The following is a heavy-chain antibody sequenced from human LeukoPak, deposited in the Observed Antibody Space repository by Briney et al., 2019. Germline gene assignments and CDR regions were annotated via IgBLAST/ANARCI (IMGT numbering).Heavy chain of an antibody. D-gene: IGHD5-18*01. CDR2: IYYSGTT. V-gene: IGHV4-39*06. CDR1: GGSISSSPYY. CDR3: AKGAGGFSYYNWFDP. J-gene: IGHJ5*02. Sequence: SETLSLTCTVSGGSISSSPYYWGWIRQPPGKGLEWIGSIYYSGTTHYNPSLESRVTISVDTSKNQFPLKLASVTAADTAIYYCAKGAGGFSYYNWFDPWGQGTLVTVSS.